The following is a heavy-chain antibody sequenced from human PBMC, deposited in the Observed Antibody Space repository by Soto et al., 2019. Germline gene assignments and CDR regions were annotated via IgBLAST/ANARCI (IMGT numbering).Heavy chain of an antibody. CDR1: GFTFSSYA. D-gene: IGHD3-16*01. Sequence: PGGSLRLSCAASGFTFSSYAMSWVRQAPGKGLMWVSAISGSGGSTNYADSVRGRFTISRDNSKNTVYLQMNSLRAEDTAMYYCVRDFRISDFWGQGTPVTVSS. V-gene: IGHV3-23*01. CDR2: ISGSGGST. CDR3: VRDFRISDF. J-gene: IGHJ4*02.